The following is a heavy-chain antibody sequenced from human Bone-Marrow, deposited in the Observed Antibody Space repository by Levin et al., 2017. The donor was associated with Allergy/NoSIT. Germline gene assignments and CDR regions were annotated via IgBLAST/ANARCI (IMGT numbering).Heavy chain of an antibody. CDR3: ARGVRFEDIVVVPAAPDAFDI. V-gene: IGHV4-30-2*01. CDR2: IYHSGST. CDR1: GGSISSGGYS. D-gene: IGHD2-2*01. J-gene: IGHJ3*02. Sequence: SETLSLTCAVSGGSISSGGYSWSWIRQPPGKGLEWIGYIYHSGSTYYNPSLKSRVTISVDRSKNQFSLKLSSVTAADTAVYYCARGVRFEDIVVVPAAPDAFDIWGQGTMVTVSS.